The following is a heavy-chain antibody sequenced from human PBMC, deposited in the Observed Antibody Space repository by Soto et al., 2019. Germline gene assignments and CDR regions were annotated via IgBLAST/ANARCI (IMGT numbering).Heavy chain of an antibody. CDR3: ARDDHYAFDY. CDR2: IGTSSSTI. V-gene: IGHV3-48*01. CDR1: GCTFSSYS. J-gene: IGHJ4*02. D-gene: IGHD3-16*01. Sequence: GGSRRLSCAVSGCTFSSYSMNWVRQAPGKGLEWVSYIGTSSSTIYYGDSVKGRFTISRDNAKNSLYLQMNSLRAEDTAVYYCARDDHYAFDYWGQGTPVTVSS.